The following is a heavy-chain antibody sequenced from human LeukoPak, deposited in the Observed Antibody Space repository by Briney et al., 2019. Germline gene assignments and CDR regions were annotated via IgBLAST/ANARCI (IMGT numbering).Heavy chain of an antibody. D-gene: IGHD6-6*01. V-gene: IGHV5-51*01. CDR1: GYNFTNYW. CDR2: IYPGDSDT. CDR3: ARHLASSSSGHFDY. J-gene: IGHJ4*02. Sequence: GESLKISCKGSGYNFTNYWIGWVRQMPGKGLEWMGIIYPGDSDTRYSPSFQGQVTISADKSISTAYLQWSSLKASDTAMYYCARHLASSSSGHFDYWGQGTLVTVSS.